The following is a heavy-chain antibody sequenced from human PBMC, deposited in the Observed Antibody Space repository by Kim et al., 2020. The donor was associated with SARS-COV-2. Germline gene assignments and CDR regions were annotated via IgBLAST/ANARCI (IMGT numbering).Heavy chain of an antibody. V-gene: IGHV7-4-1*02. CDR3: ARESLPGIAAAGTGY. D-gene: IGHD6-13*01. J-gene: IGHJ4*02. CDR1: GYTFTSYA. CDR2: INTNTGNP. Sequence: ASVKVSCKASGYTFTSYAMNWVRQAPGQGLEWMGWINTNTGNPTYAQGFTGRFVFSLDTSVSTAYLQISSLKAEDTAVYYCARESLPGIAAAGTGYWGQGTLVTVSS.